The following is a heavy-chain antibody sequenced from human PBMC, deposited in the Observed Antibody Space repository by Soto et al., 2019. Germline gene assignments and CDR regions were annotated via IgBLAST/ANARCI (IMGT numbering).Heavy chain of an antibody. D-gene: IGHD3-9*01. CDR2: IYWDNDK. V-gene: IGHV2-5*02. CDR1: GFSLSTSGVG. CDR3: AHTPKYDILTGFTGFDY. Sequence: ESGPTLVNPTQTLRLTCTFSGFSLSTSGVGVGWIRQPPGKALEWLALIYWDNDKRYSPSLKTRLTITKDTSKNQVVLTVTNMDPVDTATYYCAHTPKYDILTGFTGFDYWGQGTLVTVSS. J-gene: IGHJ4*02.